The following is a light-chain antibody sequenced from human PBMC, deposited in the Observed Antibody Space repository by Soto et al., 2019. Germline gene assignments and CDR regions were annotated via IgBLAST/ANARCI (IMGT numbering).Light chain of an antibody. CDR2: DVS. CDR3: SSYAGSNNLV. V-gene: IGLV2-8*01. CDR1: SSDVGGYNY. Sequence: QSALTRPPSASGSLGQSVTISCTGTSSDVGGYNYVSWYQQHPGKAPKLLIYDVSHRPSGVPDRFSGSKSGNTASLTVSGLQAEDEVDYYCSSYAGSNNLVFGTGTKVTVL. J-gene: IGLJ1*01.